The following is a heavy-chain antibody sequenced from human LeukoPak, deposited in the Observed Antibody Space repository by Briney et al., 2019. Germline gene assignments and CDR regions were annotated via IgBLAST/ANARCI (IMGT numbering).Heavy chain of an antibody. CDR1: GFTFSSYA. Sequence: GGSLRLSCAASGFTFSSYAMHWVRQAPGKGLEWVAVISYDGSNKYYADSVKGRFTISRDNSKNTLYLQMNSLRAEDTAVYYCARDADIVVVPAASWFSGYMDVWGKGTTVTVSS. D-gene: IGHD2-2*01. CDR2: ISYDGSNK. V-gene: IGHV3-30-3*01. J-gene: IGHJ6*03. CDR3: ARDADIVVVPAASWFSGYMDV.